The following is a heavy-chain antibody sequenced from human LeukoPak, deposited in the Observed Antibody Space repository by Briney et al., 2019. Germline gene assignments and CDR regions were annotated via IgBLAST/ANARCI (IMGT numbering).Heavy chain of an antibody. CDR2: IWYDGSNK. Sequence: GGSLRLSCAASGFTFSSYGMHWVRQAPGKGLEWVAVIWYDGSNKYYADSVKGRFTISRDNSKNTLYLQMNSLRAEDTAVYYCARDGASIAAAGYCYGMDVWGQGTTVTVSS. D-gene: IGHD6-13*01. V-gene: IGHV3-33*01. CDR3: ARDGASIAAAGYCYGMDV. CDR1: GFTFSSYG. J-gene: IGHJ6*02.